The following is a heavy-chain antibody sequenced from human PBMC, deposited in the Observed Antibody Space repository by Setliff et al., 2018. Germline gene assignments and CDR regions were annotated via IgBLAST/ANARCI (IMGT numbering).Heavy chain of an antibody. CDR2: INPNSGDT. CDR1: GYTFGAHY. D-gene: IGHD6-19*01. J-gene: IGHJ4*02. CDR3: ARDRVSGWYITHDH. V-gene: IGHV1-2*02. Sequence: ASVKVSCKASGYTFGAHYIHWVRQAPGQGFEWMGWINPNSGDTNYAQNFQGRVTMTRDTSINTVYMDLSGLTSDDTAIYYCARDRVSGWYITHDHWGQGTLVTVSS.